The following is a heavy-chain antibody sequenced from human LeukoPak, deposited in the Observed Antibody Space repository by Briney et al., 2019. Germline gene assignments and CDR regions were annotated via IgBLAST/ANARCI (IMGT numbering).Heavy chain of an antibody. D-gene: IGHD3-22*01. CDR2: ITNNGTTI. CDR1: GFTFSSYA. CDR3: ATYYDSSGFDFDY. V-gene: IGHV3-48*03. Sequence: PGGSLRLSCAASGFTFSSYAMNWVRQAPGKGLEWVSYITNNGTTIYYADSVKGRFTISRDNAENSLYLQMNSLRAEDTAVYYCATYYDSSGFDFDYWGQGTLVTVSS. J-gene: IGHJ4*02.